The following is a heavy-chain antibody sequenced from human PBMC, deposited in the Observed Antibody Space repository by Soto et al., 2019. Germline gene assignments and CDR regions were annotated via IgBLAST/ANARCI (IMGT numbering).Heavy chain of an antibody. CDR2: NIPIFGTA. V-gene: IGHV1-69*01. CDR3: ARYGVVVVVANPSYYYYGMDV. CDR1: GGTFSSYS. Sequence: QVQLVQSGAEVKKPGSSVKVSCKASGGTFSSYSISWVRQAPGQGLEWMGGNIPIFGTANYAQKFQGRVTITAAESTSTAYRVLSSRRSEDTAVYYCARYGVVVVVANPSYYYYGMDVCGEGGTVVVSS. D-gene: IGHD2-15*01. J-gene: IGHJ6*04.